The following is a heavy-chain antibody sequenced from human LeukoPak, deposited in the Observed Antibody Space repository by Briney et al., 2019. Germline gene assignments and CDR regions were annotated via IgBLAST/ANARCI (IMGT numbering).Heavy chain of an antibody. CDR1: GYTFTGYY. J-gene: IGHJ4*02. CDR2: INPNSGGT. Sequence: EASVKVSCKASGYTFTGYYIHWVRQAPGQGLEWMGWINPNSGGTNYAQKLQGRVTMTTDTSTSTAYMELRSLRSDDTAVYYCARHSSSWYSADYWGQGTLVTVSS. CDR3: ARHSSSWYSADY. V-gene: IGHV1-2*02. D-gene: IGHD6-13*01.